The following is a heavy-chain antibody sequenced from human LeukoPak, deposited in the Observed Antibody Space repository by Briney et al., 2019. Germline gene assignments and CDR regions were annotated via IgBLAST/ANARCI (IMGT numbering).Heavy chain of an antibody. D-gene: IGHD4-17*01. V-gene: IGHV1-18*01. CDR1: GYTFTSYG. J-gene: IGHJ4*02. CDR2: ISAYNGNT. CDR3: PRGRKPDYGDSESFDY. Sequence: GASVKVSCKASGYTFTSYGISWVRQAPGQGLEWMGWISAYNGNTNYAQKLQGRVTMTTDTSTSTAYMELRSLRSDDTAVYYCPRGRKPDYGDSESFDYWGQGTLVTVSS.